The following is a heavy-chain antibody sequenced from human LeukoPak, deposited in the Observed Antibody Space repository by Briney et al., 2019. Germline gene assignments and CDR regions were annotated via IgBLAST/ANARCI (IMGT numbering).Heavy chain of an antibody. Sequence: GASVKVSCKASGYTFINYGISWVRQAPGQGLEWMGWISGYNGHTNYAQNVQGRVTMTTETSTSTAYMELSRLRSDDTAVYYCARDWEGLGEYWYFDLWGRGTLVTVSS. CDR1: GYTFINYG. V-gene: IGHV1-18*01. J-gene: IGHJ2*01. D-gene: IGHD1-26*01. CDR3: ARDWEGLGEYWYFDL. CDR2: ISGYNGHT.